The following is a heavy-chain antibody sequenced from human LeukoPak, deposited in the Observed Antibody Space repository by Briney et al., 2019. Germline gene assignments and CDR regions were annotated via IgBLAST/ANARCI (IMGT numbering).Heavy chain of an antibody. CDR1: GYSINNYW. Sequence: GESLKISCKGSGYSINNYWIGWVRQMPGKGLEWMGIIYPADSDIRYSPSFQGQVTISVDKSISTAYLQWSSLKASDTAMYYCARQSVDGRYTFDYWGQGTLVTVSS. CDR3: ARQSVDGRYTFDY. V-gene: IGHV5-51*01. D-gene: IGHD3-16*02. CDR2: IYPADSDI. J-gene: IGHJ4*02.